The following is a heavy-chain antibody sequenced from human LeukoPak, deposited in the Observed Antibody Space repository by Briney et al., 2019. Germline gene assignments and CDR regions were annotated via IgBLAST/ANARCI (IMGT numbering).Heavy chain of an antibody. J-gene: IGHJ4*02. Sequence: ASVKVSCKASGYTFTSYGISWVRQAPGQGLEWMGWISAYNGNTDYAQKLQGRVTMTTGTSTSTAYMELRSLRSDDTAVYYCAREYCSSTSCYNLDYWGQGTLVTVSS. CDR1: GYTFTSYG. CDR2: ISAYNGNT. CDR3: AREYCSSTSCYNLDY. D-gene: IGHD2-2*02. V-gene: IGHV1-18*01.